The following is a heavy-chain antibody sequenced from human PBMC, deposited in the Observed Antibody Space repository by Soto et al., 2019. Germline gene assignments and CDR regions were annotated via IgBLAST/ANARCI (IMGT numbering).Heavy chain of an antibody. J-gene: IGHJ4*02. CDR3: AKDTGRGGGSVFDY. D-gene: IGHD2-15*01. Sequence: GGSLRLCCAPSGFIFSNYAMIWVRQARGKGLEWVSAISGSGADTYYTESVKGRFTISRDNFKNTLYLQMNSLRAEDTAVYYCAKDTGRGGGSVFDYWGQGTLVTVSS. CDR1: GFIFSNYA. V-gene: IGHV3-23*01. CDR2: ISGSGADT.